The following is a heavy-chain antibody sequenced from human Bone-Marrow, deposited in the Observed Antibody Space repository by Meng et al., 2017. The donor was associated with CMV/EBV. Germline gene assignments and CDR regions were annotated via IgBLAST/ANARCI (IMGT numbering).Heavy chain of an antibody. Sequence: GGSLRLSCVASGFTFSSYEMNWVRQAPGKGLEWVSYIGTSGSTKYYADSVKGRFTISRDNAKNSLYLQMTSLRAEDTAVYYCAREVASAGPAFDYWGQGTLVTVSS. CDR2: IGTSGSTK. CDR3: AREVASAGPAFDY. D-gene: IGHD6-13*01. V-gene: IGHV3-48*03. CDR1: GFTFSSYE. J-gene: IGHJ4*02.